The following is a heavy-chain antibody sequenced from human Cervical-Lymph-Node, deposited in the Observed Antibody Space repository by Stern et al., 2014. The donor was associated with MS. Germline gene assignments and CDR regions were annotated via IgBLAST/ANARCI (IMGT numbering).Heavy chain of an antibody. J-gene: IGHJ6*02. CDR1: GFVFSGFG. D-gene: IGHD3-16*01. CDR3: ARSSPMALRYGMDV. Sequence: VQLVESGGGVVQPGRSLRLSCAASGFVFSGFGMHWVRQAPGQGLEWVGVISYDGMNKIYGDSVKGRATISRDNSKNTLYLQVNSLRAEDTAVYYCARSSPMALRYGMDVWGRGTTVTVSS. V-gene: IGHV3-33*01. CDR2: ISYDGMNK.